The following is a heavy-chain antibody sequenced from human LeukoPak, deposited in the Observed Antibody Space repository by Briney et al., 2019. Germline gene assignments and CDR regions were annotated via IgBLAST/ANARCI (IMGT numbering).Heavy chain of an antibody. D-gene: IGHD6-13*01. CDR3: ARSPPGIAAAGTLGSFDP. Sequence: SETLSLTCAVSGYPISSGYYWGWIRPPPGKGLEWIGSIYHSGSTYYNPSLKSRVTISVDTSKNQFSLKLSSVTAADTAVYYCARSPPGIAAAGTLGSFDPWGQGTLVTVSS. CDR2: IYHSGST. V-gene: IGHV4-38-2*01. CDR1: GYPISSGYY. J-gene: IGHJ5*02.